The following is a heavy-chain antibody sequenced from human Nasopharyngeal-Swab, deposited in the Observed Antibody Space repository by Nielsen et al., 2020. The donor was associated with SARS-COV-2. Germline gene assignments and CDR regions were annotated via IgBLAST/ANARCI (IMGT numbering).Heavy chain of an antibody. CDR2: ISSSGSTI. V-gene: IGHV3-48*03. J-gene: IGHJ5*02. Sequence: GESLKISCAASGFTFSSYEMNWVRQAPGKGLEWVSYISSSGSTIYYADSVKGRFTISRDNAKNSLYLQMNSLRAEDTAVYYCARDYYYDSSGYYPWFDPWGQGTLVTVSS. D-gene: IGHD3-22*01. CDR1: GFTFSSYE. CDR3: ARDYYYDSSGYYPWFDP.